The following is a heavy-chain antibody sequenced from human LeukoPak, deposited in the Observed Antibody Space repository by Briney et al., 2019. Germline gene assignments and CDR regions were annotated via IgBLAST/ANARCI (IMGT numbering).Heavy chain of an antibody. J-gene: IGHJ6*03. CDR2: ISAYNGNI. V-gene: IGHV1-18*01. CDR1: GYTFRSYG. D-gene: IGHD2-2*01. CDR3: ARGEYQVEDDYYYLDV. Sequence: ASVKVSCKASGYTFRSYGISWVRQAPGQGLVWMGWISAYNGNIIYAQKLQGRVTMTTDTYTSTAYMELRSLRSDDTAVYYCARGEYQVEDDYYYLDVWGKGTTVTVSS.